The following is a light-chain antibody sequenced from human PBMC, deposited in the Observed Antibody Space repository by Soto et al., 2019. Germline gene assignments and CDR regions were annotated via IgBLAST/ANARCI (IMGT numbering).Light chain of an antibody. CDR2: GAS. CDR3: QQYNNWPPYT. Sequence: EIVMTQSPATLSVSPGERATLSCRASQSVSSNLARYQQKPGQAPRLRVYGASTRATGIPARFSGSGSGTEFTLTISSLQSEDFAVYYWQQYNNWPPYTFGQGTKLEIK. V-gene: IGKV3-15*01. J-gene: IGKJ2*01. CDR1: QSVSSN.